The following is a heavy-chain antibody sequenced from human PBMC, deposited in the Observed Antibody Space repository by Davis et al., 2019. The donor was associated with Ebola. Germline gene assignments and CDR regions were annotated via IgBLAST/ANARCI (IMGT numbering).Heavy chain of an antibody. V-gene: IGHV3-21*01. Sequence: GGSLRLSCAASGFIFSSYTMNWVRQAPGKGLEWVSSISVSSGYIYYEDSVKGRFTISRDNAKNSLYLQMNSLRAEDTAVYYCTKGGSGHFDYWGQGTLVTVSS. D-gene: IGHD3-10*01. CDR1: GFIFSSYT. CDR2: ISVSSGYI. CDR3: TKGGSGHFDY. J-gene: IGHJ4*02.